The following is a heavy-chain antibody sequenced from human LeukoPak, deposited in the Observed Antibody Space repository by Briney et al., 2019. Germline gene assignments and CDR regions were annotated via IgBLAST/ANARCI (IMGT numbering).Heavy chain of an antibody. J-gene: IGHJ4*02. CDR3: ARDQEGFDY. Sequence: GASVKVSCKASGGTFSSYTFNWVRQAPGQGLEWMGGVIPMFGTATYAQKFQGRVTITADESTSTAYMELRSLRSEDTAVYYCARDQEGFDYWGQGTLVTVSS. CDR2: VIPMFGTA. CDR1: GGTFSSYT. V-gene: IGHV1-69*13.